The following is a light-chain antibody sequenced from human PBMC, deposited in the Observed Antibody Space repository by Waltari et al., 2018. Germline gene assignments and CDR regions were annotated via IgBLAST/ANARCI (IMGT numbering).Light chain of an antibody. CDR2: GAS. J-gene: IGKJ3*01. Sequence: DIQMTQSPPSRSASVGDRVTITCRATQSISTSLNWYQQKPGKAPNLLIYGASRLERGVPSRFSGSGSGTDFTLTISSLHPEDFATYYCQQSYTTPFTFGPGTKVDLK. CDR1: QSISTS. V-gene: IGKV1-39*01. CDR3: QQSYTTPFT.